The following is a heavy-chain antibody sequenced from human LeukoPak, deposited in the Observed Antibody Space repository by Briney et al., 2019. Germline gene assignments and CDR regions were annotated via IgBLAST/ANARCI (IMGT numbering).Heavy chain of an antibody. D-gene: IGHD2-8*01. Sequence: PGGSLRLSCSVSGFTFSSYTMHWVRQAPGKGLEYVSSIDINGGRTYYADSVKGRFTISRDNSKNMLYLQVSGLRAEDTAVYYCVKDKWIDHWGQGTLVTVSS. J-gene: IGHJ4*02. V-gene: IGHV3-64D*09. CDR3: VKDKWIDH. CDR2: IDINGGRT. CDR1: GFTFSSYT.